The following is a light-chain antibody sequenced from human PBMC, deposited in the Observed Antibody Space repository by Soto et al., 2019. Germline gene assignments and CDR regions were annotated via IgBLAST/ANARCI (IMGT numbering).Light chain of an antibody. CDR1: SSDVGGYNY. CDR2: EVN. J-gene: IGLJ3*02. V-gene: IGLV2-14*01. Sequence: QSALTQPASVSGSPGQSITISCTGTSSDVGGYNYVSWYQHHPGKAPKVMIYEVNNRPSGVSNRFSGSKSGNTASLTISGLQAEDEADYYCGSYTTSTTWVFGGGTKLTVL. CDR3: GSYTTSTTWV.